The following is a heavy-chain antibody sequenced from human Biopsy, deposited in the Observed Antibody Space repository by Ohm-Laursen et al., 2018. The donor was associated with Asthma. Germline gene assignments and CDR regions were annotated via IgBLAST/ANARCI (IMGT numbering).Heavy chain of an antibody. Sequence: TLSLTCNVYPGSFSGFFWTWIRQSPGKGLEWIGETNERGVTNNNPSLKSRVIISIDTYWNRVSLKLTSVTAADTAVYYCTRGPELDVWGQGTTVTVSS. J-gene: IGHJ6*02. CDR3: TRGPELDV. V-gene: IGHV4-34*01. CDR2: TNERGVT. CDR1: PGSFSGFF.